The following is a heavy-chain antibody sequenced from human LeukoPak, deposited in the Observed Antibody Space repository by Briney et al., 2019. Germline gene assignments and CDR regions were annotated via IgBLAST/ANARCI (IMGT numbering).Heavy chain of an antibody. CDR3: ARDSAQLGPDY. Sequence: GGSLRLSCAASGFTVSSNYMSWVRQAPGKGLEWVSVIYSGGSTYYADSVKGRFTISRDNSKNTLYLQMNSLRAEDTAVYYCARDSAQLGPDYWGQGTLVTVSS. V-gene: IGHV3-53*01. J-gene: IGHJ4*02. D-gene: IGHD1-1*01. CDR1: GFTVSSNY. CDR2: IYSGGST.